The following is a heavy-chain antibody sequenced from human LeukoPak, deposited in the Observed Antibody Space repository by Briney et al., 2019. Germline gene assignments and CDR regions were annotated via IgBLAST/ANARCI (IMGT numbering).Heavy chain of an antibody. D-gene: IGHD2-15*01. V-gene: IGHV1-2*02. J-gene: IGHJ4*02. Sequence: ASVKVSCKASGYTFTGYYMQCVRQAPGQGLEWMGWIKPNSGGTNYAQKFQGRVTMTRDTSISTAYMELSRLTSDDTAVYYCARDQYCSGGSCYLISILDYRGQGTLVTVSS. CDR3: ARDQYCSGGSCYLISILDY. CDR1: GYTFTGYY. CDR2: IKPNSGGT.